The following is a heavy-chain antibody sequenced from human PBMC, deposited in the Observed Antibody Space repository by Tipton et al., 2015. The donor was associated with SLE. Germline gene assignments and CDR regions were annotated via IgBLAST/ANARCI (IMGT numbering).Heavy chain of an antibody. CDR3: ARANTIFGGGMDV. CDR1: SGSISCSSHY. V-gene: IGHV4-39*07. J-gene: IGHJ6*02. CDR2: INHSGST. Sequence: TLSLTCTVSSGSISCSSHYWGWIRQPPGKGLEWIGEINHSGSTNYNPSLKSRVTISVDTSKSEISLRLSSVTTADTALYYCARANTIFGGGMDVWGQGTMVTVSS. D-gene: IGHD3-3*01.